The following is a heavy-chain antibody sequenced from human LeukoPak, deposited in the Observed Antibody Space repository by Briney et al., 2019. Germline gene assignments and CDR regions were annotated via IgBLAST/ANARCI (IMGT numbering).Heavy chain of an antibody. D-gene: IGHD3-16*01. CDR1: GFSFRIHG. J-gene: IGHJ1*01. CDR3: AKDDDWGRFNH. V-gene: IGHV3-23*01. Sequence: GGSLRLSCAASGFSFRIHGVNWARQPPAKGLEWVSGISPRGDITYYKDSDRGRFTISRDIFQNTVSLQLNTLSAGDTAMYYCAKDDDWGRFNHWGQGTLVTVSS. CDR2: ISPRGDIT.